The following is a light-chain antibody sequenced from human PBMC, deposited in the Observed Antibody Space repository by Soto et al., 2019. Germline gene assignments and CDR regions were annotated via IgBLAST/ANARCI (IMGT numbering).Light chain of an antibody. J-gene: IGKJ2*01. CDR3: QHYSGYST. CDR2: KAS. CDR1: QAISNY. Sequence: DIQMTQSPSAMSASVGDRVTITCRASQAISNYLAWFQQKPGKVPKLLISKASSLESGVPSRFSGGGSGTEFTLTISSLQPDDVATYHCQHYSGYSTFGQGTKVDIK. V-gene: IGKV1-17*03.